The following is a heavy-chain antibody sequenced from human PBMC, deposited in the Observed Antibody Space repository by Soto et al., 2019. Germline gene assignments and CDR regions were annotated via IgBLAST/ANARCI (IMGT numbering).Heavy chain of an antibody. CDR3: ARLEIRYYYYYMDV. D-gene: IGHD3-3*01. Sequence: GGSLRLSCAASGFTFSSYSMNWVRQAPGKGLEWVSYISSSSSTIYYADSVKGRFTISRDNAKNSLYLQMNSLRAEDTAVYYCARLEIRYYYYYMDVWGKGITVTVSS. CDR1: GFTFSSYS. V-gene: IGHV3-48*01. CDR2: ISSSSSTI. J-gene: IGHJ6*03.